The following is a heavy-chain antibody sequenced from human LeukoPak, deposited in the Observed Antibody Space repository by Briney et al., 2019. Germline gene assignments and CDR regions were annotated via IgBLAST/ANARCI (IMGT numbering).Heavy chain of an antibody. J-gene: IGHJ4*02. CDR3: AKSGGDYGDSGGDY. V-gene: IGHV3-30*18. CDR1: GFTVSSNY. CDR2: ISYDGSNK. Sequence: GGSLRLSCAASGFTVSSNYMSWVRQAPGKGLEWVAVISYDGSNKYYADSVKGRFTISRDNSKNTLYLQMNSLRAEDTAVYYCAKSGGDYGDSGGDYWGQGTLVTVSS. D-gene: IGHD4-17*01.